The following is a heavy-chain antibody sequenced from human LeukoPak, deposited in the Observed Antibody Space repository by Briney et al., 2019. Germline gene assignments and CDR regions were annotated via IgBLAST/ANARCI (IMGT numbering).Heavy chain of an antibody. D-gene: IGHD3-10*01. CDR3: ARQYYGSGGLFDY. Sequence: PAETLSLTCTVSGGSISSSSYYWGWIRQPPGKGLEWIGSIYYSGSTYYNPSLKSRVTIPVDTSKNQFSLKLSSVTAADTAVYYCARQYYGSGGLFDYWGQGTLVTVSS. V-gene: IGHV4-39*01. CDR1: GGSISSSSYY. J-gene: IGHJ4*02. CDR2: IYYSGST.